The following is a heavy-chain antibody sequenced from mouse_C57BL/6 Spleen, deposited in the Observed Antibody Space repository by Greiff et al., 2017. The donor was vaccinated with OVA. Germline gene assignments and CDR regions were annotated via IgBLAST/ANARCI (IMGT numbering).Heavy chain of an antibody. CDR2: INPNNGGT. D-gene: IGHD2-4*01. Sequence: VQLQQSGPELVKPGASVKISCKASGYTFTDYYMNWAKQSHGTSLEWIGDINPNNGGTSYNQKFKGKATLTVDKSSSTAYMELRSLTSEDSAVYYCAKEVYDYAMDYWGQGTSVTVSS. J-gene: IGHJ4*01. V-gene: IGHV1-26*01. CDR1: GYTFTDYY. CDR3: AKEVYDYAMDY.